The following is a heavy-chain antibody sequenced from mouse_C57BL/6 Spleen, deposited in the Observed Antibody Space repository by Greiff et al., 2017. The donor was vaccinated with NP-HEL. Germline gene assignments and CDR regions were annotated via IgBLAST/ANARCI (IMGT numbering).Heavy chain of an antibody. D-gene: IGHD1-1*01. V-gene: IGHV14-4*01. Sequence: EVQLQQSGAELVRPGASVKLSCTASGFNIKDDYMHWVKQRPEQGLEWIGWIDPENGDTEYASKFQGKATITAETSSNTSYLQLSSLTSEDTAVYYCTGSITAVVAMDFDVWGTGTTVTVSS. J-gene: IGHJ1*03. CDR2: IDPENGDT. CDR3: TGSITAVVAMDFDV. CDR1: GFNIKDDY.